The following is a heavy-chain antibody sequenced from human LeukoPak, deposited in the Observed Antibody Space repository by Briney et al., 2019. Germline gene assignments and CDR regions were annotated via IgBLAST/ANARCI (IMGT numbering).Heavy chain of an antibody. CDR2: IYYSGST. CDR3: ARAAKEGIAAAGDEV. CDR1: GGSISSYY. J-gene: IGHJ4*02. D-gene: IGHD6-13*01. V-gene: IGHV4-59*01. Sequence: PSETLSLTCTVSGGSISSYYWSWIRQPPGKGLEWIGYIYYSGSTNYNPSLKSRVTISVDTSKNQFSLKLSSVTAADTAVYYCARAAKEGIAAAGDEVWGQGTLVTVSS.